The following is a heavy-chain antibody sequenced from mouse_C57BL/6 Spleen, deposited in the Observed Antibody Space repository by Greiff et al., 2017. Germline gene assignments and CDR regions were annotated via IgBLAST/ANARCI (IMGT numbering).Heavy chain of an antibody. Sequence: VQLQQSGAELVRPGASVKLSCTASGFNIKDDYMHWVKQRPEQGLEWIGWIDPENGDTEYASKFQGKATIAADTSSNTAYLQLSSLTSEDTAVYYCTGWLSWFAYWGQGTLVTVSA. CDR2: IDPENGDT. J-gene: IGHJ3*01. V-gene: IGHV14-4*01. D-gene: IGHD2-3*01. CDR3: TGWLSWFAY. CDR1: GFNIKDDY.